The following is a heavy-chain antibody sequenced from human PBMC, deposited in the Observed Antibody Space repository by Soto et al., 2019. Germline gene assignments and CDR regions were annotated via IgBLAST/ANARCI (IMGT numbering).Heavy chain of an antibody. J-gene: IGHJ4*01. Sequence: VGSLRLSCVASGFTFSSYGIHRVRQAPGKGLEWVAVISNDGSKEYYADSVKGRFTISRDNSKNTLYLQMDSLRPEDTAVYYCAKEITVAGDFDYWGHGTLVTV. CDR1: GFTFSSYG. V-gene: IGHV3-30*18. CDR3: AKEITVAGDFDY. D-gene: IGHD6-19*01. CDR2: ISNDGSKE.